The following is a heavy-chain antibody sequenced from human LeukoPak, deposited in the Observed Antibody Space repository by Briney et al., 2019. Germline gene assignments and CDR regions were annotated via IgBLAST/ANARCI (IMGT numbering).Heavy chain of an antibody. Sequence: GGSLRLSCAASGFTVSSNYMSWVRQAPGKGLEWVSGIGVRGDDTYYADSVKGRFTISRDNAKNSLYLQMNSLRAEDTAVYYCAELGITMIGGVWGKGTTVTVSS. J-gene: IGHJ6*04. CDR2: IGVRGDDT. V-gene: IGHV3-11*06. CDR1: GFTVSSNY. CDR3: AELGITMIGGV. D-gene: IGHD3-10*02.